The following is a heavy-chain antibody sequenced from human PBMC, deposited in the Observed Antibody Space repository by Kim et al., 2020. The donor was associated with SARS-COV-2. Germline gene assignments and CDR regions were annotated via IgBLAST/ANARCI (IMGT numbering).Heavy chain of an antibody. D-gene: IGHD3-16*01. CDR3: TRSAGPYDYYFDY. J-gene: IGHJ4*02. Sequence: RYSPPFQGETTISADKSTTTAYLQWSSLKASDTAMYYCTRSAGPYDYYFDYWGQGTLVTVSS. V-gene: IGHV5-51*01.